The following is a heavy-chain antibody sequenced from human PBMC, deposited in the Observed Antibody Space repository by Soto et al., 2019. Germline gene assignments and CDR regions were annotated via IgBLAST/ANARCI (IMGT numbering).Heavy chain of an antibody. CDR2: ISGSGGTT. CDR3: AKDPQQLLTIFDY. J-gene: IGHJ4*02. Sequence: EVQLLESGGGLVQPGESLRLSCVASGFTFSNYAMSWVRQAPGKGLEWVSGISGSGGTTYYADSVKGRFTISRDNSKNTLFLQMNSLRAGDTAVYYCAKDPQQLLTIFDYWGQGALVTVSS. D-gene: IGHD2-21*01. V-gene: IGHV3-23*01. CDR1: GFTFSNYA.